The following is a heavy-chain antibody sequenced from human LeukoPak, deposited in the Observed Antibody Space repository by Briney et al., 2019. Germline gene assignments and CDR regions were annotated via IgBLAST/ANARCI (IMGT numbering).Heavy chain of an antibody. CDR2: IYYSGTT. V-gene: IGHV4-39*01. D-gene: IGHD6-25*01. J-gene: IGHJ4*02. CDR3: ARHVSLSSGLDY. Sequence: SETLSLTCTVSGGSISSYYWGWIRQPPGKGLEWIGSIYYSGTTYYNPSLKSRVTISVDTSRNQFSLQLSSVTAADTAVYYCARHVSLSSGLDYWGQGTLVTVSS. CDR1: GGSISSYY.